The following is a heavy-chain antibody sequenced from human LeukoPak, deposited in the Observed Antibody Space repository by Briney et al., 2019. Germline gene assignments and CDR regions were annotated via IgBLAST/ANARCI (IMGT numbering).Heavy chain of an antibody. J-gene: IGHJ6*03. CDR3: ARILSEWYYYYYMDV. CDR1: GCTFTGYY. CDR2: INPNSGGT. Sequence: ASVKVSCKASGCTFTGYYMHWVRQAPGQGLEWMGRINPNSGGTNYAQKFQGRVTMTRDTSISTAHMELSRLRSEDTAVYYGARILSEWYYYYYMDVWGNGTTFTVS. D-gene: IGHD3-3*01. V-gene: IGHV1-2*06.